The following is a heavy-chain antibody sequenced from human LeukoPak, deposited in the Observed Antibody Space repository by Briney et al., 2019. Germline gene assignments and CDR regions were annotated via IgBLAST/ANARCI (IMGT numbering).Heavy chain of an antibody. Sequence: SETLSLTCAVYGGSFSGYYWTWIRQPPGKGLEWIGEINHSGSTNYNPSLKSRVTMSVDTSKNQFSLKLSSVTAADTAVYYCAREDYVWGSYRTNYYYGMDVWGQGTTVTVSS. D-gene: IGHD3-16*02. CDR2: INHSGST. CDR3: AREDYVWGSYRTNYYYGMDV. J-gene: IGHJ6*02. CDR1: GGSFSGYY. V-gene: IGHV4-34*01.